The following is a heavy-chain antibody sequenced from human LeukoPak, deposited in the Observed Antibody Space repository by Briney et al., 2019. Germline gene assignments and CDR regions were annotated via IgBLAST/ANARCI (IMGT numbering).Heavy chain of an antibody. CDR2: ISYDGSNK. CDR3: ARDRYCSGGSCYRYNWFDP. J-gene: IGHJ5*02. CDR1: GFTFSSYA. Sequence: GGFLRLSCAASGFTFSSYAMHWVRQAPGKGLEWVAVISYDGSNKYYADSVKGRFTISRDNSKNTLYLQMNSLRAEDTAVYYCARDRYCSGGSCYRYNWFDPWGQGTLVTVSS. D-gene: IGHD2-15*01. V-gene: IGHV3-30-3*01.